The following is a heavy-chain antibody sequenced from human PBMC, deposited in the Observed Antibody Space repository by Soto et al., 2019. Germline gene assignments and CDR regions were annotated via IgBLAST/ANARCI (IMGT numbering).Heavy chain of an antibody. D-gene: IGHD3-10*02. CDR1: GLSLSTSGEA. CDR2: IYWDDDK. CDR3: AHYVSTSPAGWFDP. V-gene: IGHV2-5*02. J-gene: IGHJ5*02. Sequence: QITLKESGPTLVNPTQTLTLTCTFSGLSLSTSGEAVGWIRQPPGKALEWLALIYWDDDKRYNPTLKTRLTITKDTSKNQVVLTLTNMDPVDTATYYCAHYVSTSPAGWFDPWGQGILVTVSS.